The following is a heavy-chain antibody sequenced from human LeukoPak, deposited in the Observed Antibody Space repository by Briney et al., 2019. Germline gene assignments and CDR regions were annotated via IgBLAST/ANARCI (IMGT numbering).Heavy chain of an antibody. Sequence: PSETLSLTCTVSGGSIINYYWSWLRQPPGKTLEWIGYIYYTGSTSYNPSLKSRVTISVDTSKNQFSLKLSSVTAADTAVYYCARDRRWEARAYYYYYMDVWGKGTTVTVSS. J-gene: IGHJ6*03. CDR1: GGSIINYY. V-gene: IGHV4-59*12. CDR2: IYYTGST. CDR3: ARDRRWEARAYYYYYMDV. D-gene: IGHD1-26*01.